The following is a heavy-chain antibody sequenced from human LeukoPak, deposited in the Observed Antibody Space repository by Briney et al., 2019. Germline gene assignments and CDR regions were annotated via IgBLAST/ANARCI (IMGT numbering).Heavy chain of an antibody. CDR2: INTASDT. V-gene: IGHV3-13*04. D-gene: IGHD6-19*01. J-gene: IGHJ4*02. Sequence: GGSLRLSCAASGFAFSNYDMLWVRQATGKGLEWVSAINTASDTYYPDSVKGRFTISRENAKSSLYLQMNSLRVGGTAVYYCVRAPPGTGWLIDHWGQGTLVAVSA. CDR1: GFAFSNYD. CDR3: VRAPPGTGWLIDH.